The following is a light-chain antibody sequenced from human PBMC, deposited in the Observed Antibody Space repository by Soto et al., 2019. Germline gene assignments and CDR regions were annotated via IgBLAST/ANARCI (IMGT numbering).Light chain of an antibody. CDR2: GAS. CDR1: QSVSSN. Sequence: DTPSVSHGARTNIRWMVSQSVSSNLAWDQQKPGQAPRLLIYGASTRATGIPARFSGSGSGTEFTRTICTVQAEEFAVYYCQQSTSWSGTFDQRTRVDNK. CDR3: QQSTSWSGT. V-gene: IGKV3-15*01. J-gene: IGKJ1*01.